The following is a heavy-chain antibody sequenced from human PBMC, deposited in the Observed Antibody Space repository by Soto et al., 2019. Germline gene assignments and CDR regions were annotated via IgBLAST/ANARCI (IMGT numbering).Heavy chain of an antibody. CDR1: GGCISSSSYY. CDR3: ASDIRASGIAAAGNWFDP. J-gene: IGHJ5*02. D-gene: IGHD6-13*01. CDR2: IYYSGST. V-gene: IGHV4-39*01. Sequence: QLQLQESGPGLVKPSETLSLTCTVSGGCISSSSYYWDWIRQPPGKGLEWIGSIYYSGSTYYNPSLKSRVTISVYTSKNQFSLKLSSVTAADTAVYYCASDIRASGIAAAGNWFDPWGQGTLVTVSS.